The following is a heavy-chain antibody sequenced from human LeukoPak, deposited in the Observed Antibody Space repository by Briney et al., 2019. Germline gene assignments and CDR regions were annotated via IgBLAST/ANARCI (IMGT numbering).Heavy chain of an antibody. D-gene: IGHD2-2*01. CDR3: AKDYGNIVVVPAATWFDP. CDR1: GFTFDDYA. J-gene: IGHJ5*02. Sequence: PGGSLRLSCAASGFTFDDYAMHWVRQAPGKGLEWVSLISGDGGSTYYAESVKGRFTISRENSKNSLYLQMNSMRTEDTALYYCAKDYGNIVVVPAATWFDPWGQGTLVTVSS. V-gene: IGHV3-43*02. CDR2: ISGDGGST.